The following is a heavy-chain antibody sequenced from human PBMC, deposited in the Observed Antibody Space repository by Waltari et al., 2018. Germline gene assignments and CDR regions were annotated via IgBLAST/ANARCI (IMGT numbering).Heavy chain of an antibody. D-gene: IGHD5-18*01. J-gene: IGHJ6*02. V-gene: IGHV1-24*01. Sequence: QVQLVQSGAEVKKPGASVKVSCKVSGYTLTELSLHWVRQAPGKGLEWRGGFDPEDGETMYTQKFQGRVTMTEDTFTDTAYMELSSLRSEDTAVYYCATDASYSYGHFNYYGMDVWGQGTTVTVSS. CDR3: ATDASYSYGHFNYYGMDV. CDR2: FDPEDGET. CDR1: GYTLTELS.